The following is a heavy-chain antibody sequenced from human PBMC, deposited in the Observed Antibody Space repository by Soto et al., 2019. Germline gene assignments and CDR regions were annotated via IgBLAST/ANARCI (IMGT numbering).Heavy chain of an antibody. V-gene: IGHV3-7*01. CDR1: GFTFSSYW. CDR2: IKQDGSEK. Sequence: GGPLRLSCAASGFTFSSYWMSWVRQAPGKGLEWVANIKQDGSEKYYVDSVKGRFTISRDNAKNSLYLQMNSLRAEDTAVYYCAREGITMVRGVIITRAFDIWGQGTMVTVSS. CDR3: AREGITMVRGVIITRAFDI. D-gene: IGHD3-10*01. J-gene: IGHJ3*02.